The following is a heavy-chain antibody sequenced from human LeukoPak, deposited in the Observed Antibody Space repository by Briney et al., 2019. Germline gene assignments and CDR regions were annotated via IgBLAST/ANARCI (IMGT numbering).Heavy chain of an antibody. J-gene: IGHJ6*02. CDR2: IIPIFGTA. Sequence: SVTVSCKSSGYTFTGHYLYWVRQAPGQGLEWMGGIIPIFGTANYAQKFQGRVTITADESTSTAYMELSSLRSEDTAVYYCARGIQSWYVFGMDVWGQGTTVTVSS. V-gene: IGHV1-69*13. CDR3: ARGIQSWYVFGMDV. D-gene: IGHD6-13*01. CDR1: GYTFTGHY.